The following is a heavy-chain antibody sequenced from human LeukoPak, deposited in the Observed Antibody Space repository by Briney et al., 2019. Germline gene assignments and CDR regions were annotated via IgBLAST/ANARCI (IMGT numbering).Heavy chain of an antibody. CDR3: ASESLIATPIFHF. Sequence: SVKVSCKASGGTFSSYAISWVRQAPGQGREWMGRIIPILEGIDYAQKFQGRVSITADKSTSTAYMEVSSLKSEDTAVYYCASESLIATPIFHFWGRGTLVTVSS. J-gene: IGHJ4*02. V-gene: IGHV1-69*04. D-gene: IGHD5-24*01. CDR2: IIPILEGI. CDR1: GGTFSSYA.